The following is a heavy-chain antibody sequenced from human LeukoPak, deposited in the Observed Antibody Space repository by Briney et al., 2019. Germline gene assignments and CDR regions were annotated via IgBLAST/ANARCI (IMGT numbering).Heavy chain of an antibody. CDR2: IKRDGSEK. Sequence: GGSLRLFCAASGFTFTDYWMSWVRQAPGKGLEWVANIKRDGSEKYYVDSVKGRFTISRDNAKNSLYLQMNSLRTEDTAVYYCARGRGSWYGGYFDYWGQGTLVTVSS. J-gene: IGHJ4*02. D-gene: IGHD6-13*01. CDR3: ARGRGSWYGGYFDY. V-gene: IGHV3-7*01. CDR1: GFTFTDYW.